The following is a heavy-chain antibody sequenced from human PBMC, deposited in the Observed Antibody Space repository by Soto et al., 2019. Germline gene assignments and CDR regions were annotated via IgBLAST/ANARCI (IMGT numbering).Heavy chain of an antibody. J-gene: IGHJ6*02. CDR2: ISYDGSNK. Sequence: QVQLVESGGGVVQPGGSLRLSCAASGFTFSSYGMHWVRQAPGKGLEWVAVISYDGSNKYYADSVKGRFTISRDNSKNTLYLQMNSLKAEDTAVYYCAKARFYGDYEPGYYYRMDVWGQGTTVTVSS. V-gene: IGHV3-30*18. D-gene: IGHD4-17*01. CDR3: AKARFYGDYEPGYYYRMDV. CDR1: GFTFSSYG.